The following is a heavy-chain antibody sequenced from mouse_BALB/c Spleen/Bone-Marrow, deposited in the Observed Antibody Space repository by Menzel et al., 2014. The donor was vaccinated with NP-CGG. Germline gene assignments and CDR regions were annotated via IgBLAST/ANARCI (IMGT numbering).Heavy chain of an antibody. V-gene: IGHV4-1*02. J-gene: IGHJ1*01. Sequence: EVQLVESGGGLVQPGGSLKLSCAASGFDFSRYWMSWVRQAPGKGLEWIGEVNPDSSTINYTPSLKDKFIISRDNAKNTLYLQMSKVRSEDTALYYCARLNYYGNLFVWGAGTTVTVSS. CDR2: VNPDSSTI. CDR3: ARLNYYGNLFV. CDR1: GFDFSRYW. D-gene: IGHD1-1*01.